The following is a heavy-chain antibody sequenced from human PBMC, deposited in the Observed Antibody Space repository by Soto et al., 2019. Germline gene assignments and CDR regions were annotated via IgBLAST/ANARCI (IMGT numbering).Heavy chain of an antibody. CDR2: INADNGNT. J-gene: IGHJ6*02. V-gene: IGHV1-3*01. D-gene: IGHD3-9*01. CDR1: GYTFTSSA. CDR3: ARDHRYYDILTGYYSPYGMDV. Sequence: ASVKVSCKASGYTFTSSAMHWVRQAPGQRFEWMGWINADNGNTKYSQKFQGRVTMTRDTSTSTVYMELSSLRSEDTAVYYCARDHRYYDILTGYYSPYGMDVWGQGTTVTVS.